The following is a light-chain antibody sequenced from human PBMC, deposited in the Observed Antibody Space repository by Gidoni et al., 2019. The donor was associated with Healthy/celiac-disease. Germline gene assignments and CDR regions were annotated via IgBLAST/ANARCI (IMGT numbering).Light chain of an antibody. Sequence: IVLTQSPANLSLSPGERATLSCRASQSVSSYLAWYQQKPGQAPRLLIYDASNRATGIPARFSGSGSGTDFTLTISSLEAEDFAVYYCQQRSNWPTFGQGTRLEIK. CDR3: QQRSNWPT. J-gene: IGKJ5*01. CDR1: QSVSSY. CDR2: DAS. V-gene: IGKV3-11*01.